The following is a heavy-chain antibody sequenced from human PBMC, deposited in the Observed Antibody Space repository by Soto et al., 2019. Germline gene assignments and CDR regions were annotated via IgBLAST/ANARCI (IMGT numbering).Heavy chain of an antibody. D-gene: IGHD1-26*01. Sequence: SETLSLTCAVYGGSFSGYYWSWIRQPPGKGLEWIGEINHSGSTNYNPSLKSRVTISVDTSKNQFSLKLSSVTAADTAVYYCAAFRVGATPIDYWGQGTLVTVSS. V-gene: IGHV4-34*01. J-gene: IGHJ4*02. CDR3: AAFRVGATPIDY. CDR1: GGSFSGYY. CDR2: INHSGST.